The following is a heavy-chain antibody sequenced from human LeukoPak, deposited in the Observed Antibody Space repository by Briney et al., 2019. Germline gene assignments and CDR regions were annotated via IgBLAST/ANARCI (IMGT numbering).Heavy chain of an antibody. CDR1: GFTFDDYG. J-gene: IGHJ4*02. V-gene: IGHV3-20*04. D-gene: IGHD4-17*01. CDR2: INWNGGST. Sequence: GGSLRFSCAASGFTFDDYGMSWVRQAPGKGLEWVSGINWNGGSTGYADSVKGRFTISRDNAKNSLYLQMNSLRAEDTALYYCARAGGDYGDGYAYFDYWGQGTLVTVSS. CDR3: ARAGGDYGDGYAYFDY.